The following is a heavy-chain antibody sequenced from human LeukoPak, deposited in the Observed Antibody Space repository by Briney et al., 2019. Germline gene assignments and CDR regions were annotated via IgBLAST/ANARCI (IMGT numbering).Heavy chain of an antibody. CDR3: ARLSGSYGEYNWFDP. J-gene: IGHJ5*02. D-gene: IGHD1-26*01. CDR1: GGSISSYY. Sequence: SETLSLTCTVSGGSISSYYWSWIRQPPGKGLEWIGYIYTSGSTNYNPSLKSRVTISVDTPKNQFSLKLSAVTAADTGVYYCARLSGSYGEYNWFDPWGQGTLGTASS. V-gene: IGHV4-4*09. CDR2: IYTSGST.